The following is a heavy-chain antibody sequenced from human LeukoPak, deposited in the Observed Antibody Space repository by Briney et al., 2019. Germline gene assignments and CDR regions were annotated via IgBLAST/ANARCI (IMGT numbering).Heavy chain of an antibody. Sequence: GGSLRLSCAASGFTFSTYVVNWVRQAPGKGLEWVSTITGSGGSTYYADSVKGRFTISRDNSKNTLYLQMNSLRAEDTAVYYCAKDARIAVAPFDYWGQGTLVTVSS. D-gene: IGHD6-19*01. CDR3: AKDARIAVAPFDY. J-gene: IGHJ4*02. V-gene: IGHV3-23*01. CDR2: ITGSGGST. CDR1: GFTFSTYV.